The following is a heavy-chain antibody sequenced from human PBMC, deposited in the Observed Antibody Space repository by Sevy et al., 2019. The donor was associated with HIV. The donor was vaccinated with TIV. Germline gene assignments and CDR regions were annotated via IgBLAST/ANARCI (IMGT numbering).Heavy chain of an antibody. CDR3: AKGDSYCSSTSCYLYYYYGMDV. D-gene: IGHD2-2*01. CDR1: GFTFDDYA. Sequence: GGSLRLSCAASGFTFDDYAMHWVRQAPGNGLEWVSGISWNSRSIGYADSVKGRFTISRDNAKNSLYLQMNSLRAEDTALYYCAKGDSYCSSTSCYLYYYYGMDVSGQGTSVTVSS. J-gene: IGHJ6*02. V-gene: IGHV3-9*01. CDR2: ISWNSRSI.